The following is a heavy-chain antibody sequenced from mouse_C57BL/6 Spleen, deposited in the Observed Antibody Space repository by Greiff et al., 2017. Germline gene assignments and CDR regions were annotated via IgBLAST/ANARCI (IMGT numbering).Heavy chain of an antibody. J-gene: IGHJ1*03. V-gene: IGHV1-39*01. Sequence: VQLKESGPELVKPGASLKISCTASGYSFTDYNMNWLKQSNGKSLEWIGVINPNYGTTNYNQRIKGQATLTVDQSTSTAYMHLNSLTSEDSAVYYCARSWDVDWYFDVWGTGTTVTGSS. CDR3: ARSWDVDWYFDV. D-gene: IGHD4-1*01. CDR1: GYSFTDYN. CDR2: INPNYGTT.